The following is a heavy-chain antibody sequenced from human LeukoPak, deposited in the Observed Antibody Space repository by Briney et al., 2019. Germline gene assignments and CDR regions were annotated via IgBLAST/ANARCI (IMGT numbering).Heavy chain of an antibody. J-gene: IGHJ5*01. D-gene: IGHD6-19*01. V-gene: IGHV4-59*08. CDR2: FYYRGST. Sequence: SETRSLTCTVAGGSIGIYYWSWIRQPPGRGLEWMGYFYYRGSTNYNPSLKSRVTISGDTSKNPFSLKLSSVTAADPAVYYCAAYSSGWVNWFDSWGQATLVTVSS. CDR3: AAYSSGWVNWFDS. CDR1: GGSIGIYY.